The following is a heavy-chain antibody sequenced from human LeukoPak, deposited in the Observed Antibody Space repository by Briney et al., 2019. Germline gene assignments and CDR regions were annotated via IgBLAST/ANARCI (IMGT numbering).Heavy chain of an antibody. V-gene: IGHV3-43D*03. CDR1: GFTFDDYA. CDR2: ISWDGGST. J-gene: IGHJ4*02. D-gene: IGHD5-18*01. Sequence: PGGSLRLSCAASGFTFDDYAMHWVRQAPGKGPEWVSLISWDGGSTYYADSVKGRFTVSSDNSKNSLYLQMNSLRAEDTALYYCAKDRGGYSYGSPDYWGQGTLVTVSS. CDR3: AKDRGGYSYGSPDY.